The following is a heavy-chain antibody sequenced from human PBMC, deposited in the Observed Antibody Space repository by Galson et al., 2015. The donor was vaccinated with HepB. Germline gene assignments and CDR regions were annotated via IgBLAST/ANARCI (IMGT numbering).Heavy chain of an antibody. D-gene: IGHD2-15*01. CDR2: IRSKANSYAT. CDR3: TRHGFFCSGGSCYSPYYYYYMDV. CDR1: GFTFSGSA. J-gene: IGHJ6*03. Sequence: SLRLSCAASGFTFSGSAMHWVRQASGKGLEWVGRIRSKANSYATAYAASVKGRFTISRDDSKNTAYLQMNSLKTEDTAVYYCTRHGFFCSGGSCYSPYYYYYMDVWGKGTTVTVSS. V-gene: IGHV3-73*01.